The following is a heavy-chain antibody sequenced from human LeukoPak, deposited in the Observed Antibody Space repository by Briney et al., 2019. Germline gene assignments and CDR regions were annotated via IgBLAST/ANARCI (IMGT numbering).Heavy chain of an antibody. CDR2: ISASGGST. CDR1: GFTFSSYW. CDR3: ARVKGGRYDILTGRYYFDY. D-gene: IGHD3-9*01. V-gene: IGHV3-23*01. J-gene: IGHJ4*02. Sequence: GSLRLSCAASGFTFSSYWMSWVRQAPGKGLEWVSAISASGGSTYYADSVKGRFTISRDNSKNTLYLQMNSLRAEDTAVYFCARVKGGRYDILTGRYYFDYWGQGTLVTVSS.